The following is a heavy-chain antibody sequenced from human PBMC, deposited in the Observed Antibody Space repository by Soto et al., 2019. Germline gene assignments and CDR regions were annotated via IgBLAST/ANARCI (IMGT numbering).Heavy chain of an antibody. J-gene: IGHJ4*02. CDR3: ARDFSTSYGAGGY. D-gene: IGHD4-17*01. CDR2: IIPILGIA. CDR1: GGTFSSYT. Sequence: QVQLVQSGAEVKKPGSSVKVSCKASGGTFSSYTISWVRQAPGQGLEWMGRIIPILGIANYAQKFQGRVTITADKSTSTAYMELSSLRSEDTAVYYCARDFSTSYGAGGYWGQGTLVTVSS. V-gene: IGHV1-69*08.